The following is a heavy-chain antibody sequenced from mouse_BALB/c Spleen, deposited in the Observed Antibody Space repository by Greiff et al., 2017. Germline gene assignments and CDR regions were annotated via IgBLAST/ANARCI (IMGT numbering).Heavy chain of an antibody. CDR1: GDSITSGY. Sequence: EVKLMESGPSLVKPSQTLSLTCSVTGDSITSGYWNWIRKFPGNKLEYMGYISYSGSTYYNPSLKSRISITRDTSKNQYYLQLNSVTTEDTATYYCARFSYGNYAWFAYWGQGTLVTVSA. V-gene: IGHV3-8*02. J-gene: IGHJ3*01. CDR3: ARFSYGNYAWFAY. D-gene: IGHD2-1*01. CDR2: ISYSGST.